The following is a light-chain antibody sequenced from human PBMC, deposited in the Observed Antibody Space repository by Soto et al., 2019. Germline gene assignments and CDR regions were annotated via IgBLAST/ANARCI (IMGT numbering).Light chain of an antibody. CDR1: SSDVGATDY. Sequence: QSVLTQPPSASGSLGQSVAISCTGTSSDVGATDYVSWYQHHSGKAPKLLLYEVNKRPSGVPDRFSGSKSGKTASLTVSVLQADDEGEYFCNSHAGTSNVLGTGTKLTVL. J-gene: IGLJ1*01. CDR3: NSHAGTSNV. CDR2: EVN. V-gene: IGLV2-8*01.